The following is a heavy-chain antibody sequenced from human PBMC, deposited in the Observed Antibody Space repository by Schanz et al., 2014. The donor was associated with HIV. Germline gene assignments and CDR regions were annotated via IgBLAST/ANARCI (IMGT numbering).Heavy chain of an antibody. Sequence: EVQLVESGGGLVQPGGSLRLSCGASGFILTNYWMAWVRQAPGKGLEWVANIKQDATEKNYVDSVKGRFTISRDNAKNRSPKKKKNPTRKNQSYSVKGRITIPRDNPKTSLYLQMNSLRVEDTAVYYCARWRSDSNFSPPLFDFWGQGTLVTVSS. CDR3: GRITIPRDNPKTSLYLQMNSLRVEDTAVYYCARWRSDSNFSPPLFDF. J-gene: IGHJ4*02. CDR1: GFILTNYW. D-gene: IGHD2-15*01. V-gene: IGHV3-7*01. CDR2: IKQDATEK.